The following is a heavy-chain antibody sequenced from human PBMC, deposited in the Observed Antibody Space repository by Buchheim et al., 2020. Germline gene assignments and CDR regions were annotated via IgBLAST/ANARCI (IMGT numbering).Heavy chain of an antibody. CDR2: MYGGGTT. CDR1: GFSVGDRY. V-gene: IGHV3-66*01. CDR3: ARDLTFDL. Sequence: EGQLVESGGGLVQPGGSLRLSCAASGFSVGDRYMHWVRQAPGKGLEWVSIMYGGGTTYYAGSVKGRFVIPRDNSKNTVYLEMNTLRAEDTAVYYCARDLTFDLWGQGTL. J-gene: IGHJ4*02. D-gene: IGHD4/OR15-4a*01.